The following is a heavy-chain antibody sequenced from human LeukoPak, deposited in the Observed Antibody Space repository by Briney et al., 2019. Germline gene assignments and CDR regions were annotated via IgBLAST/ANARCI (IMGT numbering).Heavy chain of an antibody. D-gene: IGHD1-26*01. CDR1: GFTFSSYG. J-gene: IGHJ4*02. Sequence: GGSLRLSCAASGFTFSSYGMHWVRQAPGKGLEWVAFIRHDGSNKYYADSVKGRFTISRDNSKNTLYLQMNSLRAEDTAVYYCAKDYYGGATGDLFDYWGQGTLVTVSS. V-gene: IGHV3-30*02. CDR2: IRHDGSNK. CDR3: AKDYYGGATGDLFDY.